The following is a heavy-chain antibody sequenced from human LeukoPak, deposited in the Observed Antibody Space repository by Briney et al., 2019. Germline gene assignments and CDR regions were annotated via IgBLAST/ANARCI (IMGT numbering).Heavy chain of an antibody. CDR1: GFTFSSYW. CDR2: IHGDGTIT. V-gene: IGHV3-74*01. D-gene: IGHD1-26*01. CDR3: ARNFVGSITSDFDS. Sequence: GGSLRLSCAASGFTFSSYWMHWVRQVPGKGLVWVSRIHGDGTITNYEDSVRGRFTISRDNARNTLYLLMHSLRAEDTAIYYCARNFVGSITSDFDSWGQGTQVTVSS. J-gene: IGHJ4*02.